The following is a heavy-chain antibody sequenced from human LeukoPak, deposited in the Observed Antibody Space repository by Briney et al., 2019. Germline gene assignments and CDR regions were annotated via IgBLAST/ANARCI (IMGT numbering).Heavy chain of an antibody. V-gene: IGHV4-34*01. CDR1: GGSFSGYY. D-gene: IGHD6-13*01. Sequence: SETLSLTCAVYGGSFSGYYWSWIRQPPGKGLEWIGEINHSGSTNYNPSLNSRVTISRDASKYHFSLELSSVTAADTAVYFCARGRVSSSSWYSTYYYYFYMDVWGKGTTVTVSS. CDR3: ARGRVSSSSWYSTYYYYFYMDV. J-gene: IGHJ6*03. CDR2: INHSGST.